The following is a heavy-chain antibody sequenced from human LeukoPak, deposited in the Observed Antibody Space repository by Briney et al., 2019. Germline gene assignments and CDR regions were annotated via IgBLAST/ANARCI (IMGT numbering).Heavy chain of an antibody. J-gene: IGHJ3*02. CDR2: ISYDGSNK. CDR3: AGEIAAASEAFDI. Sequence: GRSLRLSCAASGFTLSSYAMHWVRQAPGKGLEWVAVISYDGSNKYYADSVKGRFTISRDNSKNTLYLQMNSLRAEDTAVYYCAGEIAAASEAFDIWGQGTTVTVSS. V-gene: IGHV3-30-3*01. D-gene: IGHD6-13*01. CDR1: GFTLSSYA.